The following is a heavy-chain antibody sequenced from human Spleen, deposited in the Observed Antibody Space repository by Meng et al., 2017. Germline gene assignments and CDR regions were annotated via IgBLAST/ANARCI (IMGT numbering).Heavy chain of an antibody. CDR2: IYHSGST. V-gene: IGHV4-38-2*02. D-gene: IGHD1-14*01. CDR1: GYSINTGYY. J-gene: IGHJ5*02. Sequence: SETLSLTCTVSGYSINTGYYWGWIRQPPGKGLEWIGSIYHSGSTYYNASLKSRVTISVDTSKNQFSLKLSSVTAADTAVYYCARDSQPGSQGPWGQGTLVTVSS. CDR3: ARDSQPGSQGP.